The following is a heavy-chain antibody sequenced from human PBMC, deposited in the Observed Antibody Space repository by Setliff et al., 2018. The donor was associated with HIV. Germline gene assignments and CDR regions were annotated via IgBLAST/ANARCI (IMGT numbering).Heavy chain of an antibody. CDR3: AGPRGDEAFDI. V-gene: IGHV1-69*10. Sequence: GASVKVSCKASGDTFSNYALSWVRQAPGQGLEWMGQIISILEITDYAQKFQGRLTITADEPTNTIYMELSGLRSEDTAVYYCAGPRGDEAFDIWGQGTMVTVSS. J-gene: IGHJ3*02. CDR1: GDTFSNYA. CDR2: IISILEIT. D-gene: IGHD3-10*01.